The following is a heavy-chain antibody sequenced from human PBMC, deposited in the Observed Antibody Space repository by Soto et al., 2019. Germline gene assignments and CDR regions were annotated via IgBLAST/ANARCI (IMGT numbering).Heavy chain of an antibody. CDR3: AACSGPSCHRGREWFDP. CDR1: GYTFSSHG. D-gene: IGHD2-2*01. Sequence: QVQRLQSAAEVRKPGASVKVSCTASGYTFSSHGIAWVRQAPGQGLEWMGRISTYNGNTNYAQKVQGRVTMTIDKSTSTAYMELRSLTSDDTAMYYCAACSGPSCHRGREWFDPWGQGTLVTVSA. CDR2: ISTYNGNT. V-gene: IGHV1-18*04. J-gene: IGHJ5*02.